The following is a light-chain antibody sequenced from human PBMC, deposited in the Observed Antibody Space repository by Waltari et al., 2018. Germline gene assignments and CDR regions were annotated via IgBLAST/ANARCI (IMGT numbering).Light chain of an antibody. V-gene: IGKV1-39*01. CDR1: QSISSY. CDR3: QQSCT. CDR2: ASS. J-gene: IGKJ4*01. Sequence: DIQMTQSPSSLFASVGDRVTITSRASQSISSYLNWYQQQPRKAPKLLLYASSSLESGVPSRFSGSGSGTDFTLTISSLQPEDFETYYCQQSCTFGGWTKVEIK.